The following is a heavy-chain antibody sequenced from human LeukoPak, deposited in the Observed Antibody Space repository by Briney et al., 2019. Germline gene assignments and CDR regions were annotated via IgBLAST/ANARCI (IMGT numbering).Heavy chain of an antibody. J-gene: IGHJ4*02. V-gene: IGHV3-9*03. CDR2: INWNSNNV. CDR3: TRAPMMTGTEYYFDF. CDR1: GFTFDDYA. D-gene: IGHD1-7*01. Sequence: GRSLRLSCAASGFTFDDYAMHWVRQVPGKGLEWVSGINWNSNNVGYADSVKGRFSISRDNAKNSLYLQMNSLRVDDMAFYFCTRAPMMTGTEYYFDFWGQGTLVTVSS.